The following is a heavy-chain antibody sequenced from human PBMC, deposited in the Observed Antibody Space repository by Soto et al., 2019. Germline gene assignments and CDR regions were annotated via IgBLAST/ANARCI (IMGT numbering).Heavy chain of an antibody. CDR3: ARETSKMATIYFDY. CDR1: GCSISRYY. Sequence: SETLSLTCTVSGCSISRYYWSWIRQPPGKGLEWIGYIYYSGSTYYNPSLKSRVTISVDTSKNQFSLKLSSVTAADTAVYYCARETSKMATIYFDYWGQGTLVTVSS. CDR2: IYYSGST. D-gene: IGHD5-12*01. J-gene: IGHJ4*02. V-gene: IGHV4-59*06.